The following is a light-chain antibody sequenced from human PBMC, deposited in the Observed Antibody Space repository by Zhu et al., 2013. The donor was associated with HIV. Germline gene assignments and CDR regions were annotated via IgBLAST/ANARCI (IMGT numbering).Light chain of an antibody. Sequence: EIVMTQSPATLSVSPGERATLSCRASQSVSSNLAWYQQKPGQPPRLLMYGASTRAPGIPVRFSGSGSGTEFTLTITSLQSEDFAIYFCQQYNNWPPWTFGQGTKVEFK. J-gene: IGKJ1*01. V-gene: IGKV3D-15*01. CDR1: QSVSSN. CDR2: GAS. CDR3: QQYNNWPPWT.